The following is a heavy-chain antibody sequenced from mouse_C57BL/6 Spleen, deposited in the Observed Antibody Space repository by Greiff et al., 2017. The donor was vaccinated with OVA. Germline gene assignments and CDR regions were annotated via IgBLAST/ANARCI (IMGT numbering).Heavy chain of an antibody. J-gene: IGHJ2*01. CDR2: IDPSDSYT. CDR1: GYTFTSYW. Sequence: QVQLQQPGAELVKPGASVKLSCKASGYTFTSYWMQWVKQRPGQGLEWIGEIDPSDSYTNYNQKFKGKATLTVDTSSSTAYMQLSSLTSEDSEVYYCGRRAPYYFDYWGQGTTLTVSS. CDR3: GRRAPYYFDY. D-gene: IGHD3-3*01. V-gene: IGHV1-50*01.